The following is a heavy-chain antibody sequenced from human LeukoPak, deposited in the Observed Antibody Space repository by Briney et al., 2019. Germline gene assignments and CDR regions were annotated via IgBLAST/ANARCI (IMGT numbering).Heavy chain of an antibody. CDR2: KYYSGST. J-gene: IGHJ4*02. Sequence: SETLSLTCDVSGVSVNTCCYYWTWIRQPPGKGLEWIGHKYYSGSTRYNSSLRSRLTISLDSSKNQFSLRLTSVTAADTAVYYCARGRSYGFDFDSWGPGTLVIVSS. CDR1: GVSVNTCCYY. CDR3: ARGRSYGFDFDS. V-gene: IGHV4-61*01. D-gene: IGHD5-18*01.